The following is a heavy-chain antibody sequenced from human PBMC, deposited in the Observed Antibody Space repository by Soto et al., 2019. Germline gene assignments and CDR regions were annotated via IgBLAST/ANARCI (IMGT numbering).Heavy chain of an antibody. V-gene: IGHV3-33*01. CDR2: KCYDGSNK. J-gene: IGHJ2*01. CDR3: FQAEDGIRDVRSVSAFLLNRSSDL. Sequence: PGKGLEWVAVKCYDGSNKYYADSVKGRFTISRDNSKNTLYLQMNSRRAEDTSVYFFFQAEDGIRDVRSVSAFLLNRSSDL. D-gene: IGHD3-10*02.